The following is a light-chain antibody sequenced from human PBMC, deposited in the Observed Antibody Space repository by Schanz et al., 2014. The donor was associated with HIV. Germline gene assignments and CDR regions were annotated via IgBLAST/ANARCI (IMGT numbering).Light chain of an antibody. CDR2: ENI. J-gene: IGLJ3*02. CDR3: RSYEETSPGV. V-gene: IGLV6-57*04. CDR1: SGYIANKY. Sequence: FMLTQPHSVSESPGQTVTISCTRSSGYIANKYVQWYQQRPDRAPTTIIYENIHRHSGVPVQFSGSIDNYSNSAALTISALETEDEAEYYCRSYEETSPGVFGGGTKLTVL.